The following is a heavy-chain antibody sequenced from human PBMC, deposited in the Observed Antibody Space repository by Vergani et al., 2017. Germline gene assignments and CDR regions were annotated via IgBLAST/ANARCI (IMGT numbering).Heavy chain of an antibody. CDR1: GFTFSSYG. Sequence: QVQLVESGGGVVQPGRSLRLSCAASGFTFSSYGMHWVRQAPGKGLEWVAVIWYDGSNKYYADSVKGRFTISRDNSKNTLYLQMNSLRAEDTAVYYCARGGGQLESFFCDGMDVWGQGTTVTVSS. CDR3: ARGGGQLESFFCDGMDV. CDR2: IWYDGSNK. D-gene: IGHD1-1*01. J-gene: IGHJ6*02. V-gene: IGHV3-33*01.